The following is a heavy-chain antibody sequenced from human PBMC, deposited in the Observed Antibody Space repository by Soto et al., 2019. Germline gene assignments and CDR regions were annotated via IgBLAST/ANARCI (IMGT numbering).Heavy chain of an antibody. CDR3: ARSQRGRTAFTVDY. CDR2: IYYSGTT. Sequence: QVQLQESGPGLVKPSETLSLTCAVSGDSVSNDNYYWSWIRQPPGKGLEWIGYIYYSGTTNYNSYLKSRLRLSVDMSKNQFSLKLASVTAADTAVYFCARSQRGRTAFTVDYWGQGALVTVSA. CDR1: GDSVSNDNYY. D-gene: IGHD3-16*01. V-gene: IGHV4-61*01. J-gene: IGHJ4*02.